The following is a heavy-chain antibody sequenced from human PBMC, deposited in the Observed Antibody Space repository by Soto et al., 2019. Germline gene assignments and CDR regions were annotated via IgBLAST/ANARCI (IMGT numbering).Heavy chain of an antibody. J-gene: IGHJ4*02. D-gene: IGHD5-12*01. CDR2: ISSSGSTI. CDR3: ARGLGGATISYFDY. V-gene: IGHV3-48*03. CDR1: GFTFSSYE. Sequence: VGSLRLSCAASGFTFSSYEMNWVRQAPGKGLEWVSYISSSGSTIYYADSVKGRFTISRDNAKNSLYLQMNSLRAEDTAVYYCARGLGGATISYFDYWGQGTLVTVSS.